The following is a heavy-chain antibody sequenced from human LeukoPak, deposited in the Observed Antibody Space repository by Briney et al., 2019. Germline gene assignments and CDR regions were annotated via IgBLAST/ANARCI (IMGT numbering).Heavy chain of an antibody. Sequence: SGGYLRLYCAASGFTFSSYWMSWVRQAPGKGREGVANIKQDGSEKYYVDSVKGRFTISRDNAKNSLYLQMNSLRAEDTAVYYCASSLRFWFDPWGQGTLVTVSS. D-gene: IGHD3-3*01. J-gene: IGHJ5*02. V-gene: IGHV3-7*01. CDR3: ASSLRFWFDP. CDR2: IKQDGSEK. CDR1: GFTFSSYW.